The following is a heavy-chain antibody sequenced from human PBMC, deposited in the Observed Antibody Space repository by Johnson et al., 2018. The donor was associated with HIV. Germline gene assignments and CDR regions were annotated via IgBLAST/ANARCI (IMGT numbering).Heavy chain of an antibody. V-gene: IGHV3-30*19. D-gene: IGHD1-1*01. J-gene: IGHJ3*02. CDR1: GFTFSSYG. CDR3: TTDPWWNGYHAFDI. Sequence: QVQLVESGGGVVQPGRSLRLSCAASGFTFSSYGMHWVRQAPGKGLEWVAVISYDGSNKYYADSVKARFTISRHDSKNMLYLQMNSLKTEDTAVYYCTTDPWWNGYHAFDIWGQGTMVTVSS. CDR2: ISYDGSNK.